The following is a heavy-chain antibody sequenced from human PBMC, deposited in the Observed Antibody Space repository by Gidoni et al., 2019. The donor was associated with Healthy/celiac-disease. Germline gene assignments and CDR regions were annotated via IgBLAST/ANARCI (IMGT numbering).Heavy chain of an antibody. Sequence: QLQLQESGPGLVKPSETLSLTCTVSGGSISSSSYYWGWIRQPPGKGLDWLGSIYYSGSTYYNPSLKSRVTISVDTSKNQFSLKLSSVTAADTAVYYCARSGPRLPNSSTPYCSSTSCYLGLFGAPFAGYYNWFDPWGQGTLVTVSS. CDR2: IYYSGST. V-gene: IGHV4-39*01. J-gene: IGHJ5*02. CDR3: ARSGPRLPNSSTPYCSSTSCYLGLFGAPFAGYYNWFDP. CDR1: GGSISSSSYY. D-gene: IGHD2-2*01.